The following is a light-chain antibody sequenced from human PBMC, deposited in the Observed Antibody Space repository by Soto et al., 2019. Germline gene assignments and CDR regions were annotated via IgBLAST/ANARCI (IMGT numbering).Light chain of an antibody. CDR2: DVS. Sequence: QSALTQPRSVSGSPGQSVTISCTGTSSDVGGYNYVSWYQQHPGKAPKLMIYDVSKRPSGVPDRFSGSKSGNTASLTISGLQAEDEADYYSCSFRVFGTGTKVTVL. J-gene: IGLJ1*01. CDR3: CSFRV. V-gene: IGLV2-11*01. CDR1: SSDVGGYNY.